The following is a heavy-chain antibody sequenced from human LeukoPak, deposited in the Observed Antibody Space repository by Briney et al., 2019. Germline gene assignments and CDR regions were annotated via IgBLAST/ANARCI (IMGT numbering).Heavy chain of an antibody. CDR2: IKEDGSEK. D-gene: IGHD2-2*01. Sequence: LGGSLRLSCVASGFSFSNYWMNWVRQAPGKGLEWVANIKEDGSEKYYVDSVKGRFTISRDNAKNSLYLQMSSLRDEDTAVYYCARGRRDTQYQVFDYWGQGTLVTVSS. CDR1: GFSFSNYW. V-gene: IGHV3-7*01. CDR3: ARGRRDTQYQVFDY. J-gene: IGHJ4*02.